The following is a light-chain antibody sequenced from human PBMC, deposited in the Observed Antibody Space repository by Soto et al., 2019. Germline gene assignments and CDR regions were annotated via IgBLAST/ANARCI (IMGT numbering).Light chain of an antibody. J-gene: IGLJ2*01. Sequence: QSVLTQPASVSGSPGQSITISCTGTGSDVGGYNYVSWYQQHPGKAPKLMIYDVSNRPSGVSNRFSGSKSGNTASLTISGLQAEDEADYYCSSYTSSHVVFGGGTQLTVL. CDR2: DVS. CDR1: GSDVGGYNY. CDR3: SSYTSSHVV. V-gene: IGLV2-14*01.